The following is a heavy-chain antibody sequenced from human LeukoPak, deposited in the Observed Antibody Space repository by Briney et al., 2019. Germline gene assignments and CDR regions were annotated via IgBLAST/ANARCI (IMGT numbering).Heavy chain of an antibody. CDR2: IYYSGST. CDR1: GGSISSSSYY. Sequence: SETLSLTCTVSGGSISSSSYYWGWIRQPPGKGLERIGSIYYSGSTYYNPSLKSRVTISVDTSKNQFSLKLSSVTAADTAVYYCASGPVRLQTNYYYDSSGYYLYYFDYWGQGTLVTVSS. V-gene: IGHV4-39*01. D-gene: IGHD3-22*01. J-gene: IGHJ4*02. CDR3: ASGPVRLQTNYYYDSSGYYLYYFDY.